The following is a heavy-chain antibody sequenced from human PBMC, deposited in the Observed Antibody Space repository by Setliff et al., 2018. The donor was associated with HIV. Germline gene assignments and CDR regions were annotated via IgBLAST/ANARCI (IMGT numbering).Heavy chain of an antibody. J-gene: IGHJ3*02. V-gene: IGHV2-5*02. D-gene: IGHD2-15*01. CDR1: GFSLSTSGVA. Sequence: SGPTLVNPTQTLTLTCTFSGFSLSTSGVAVAWIRQPPGKALEWLALIYWDDDKHYSPSLKSRLTITRDTSKNQVVLTMTTMDPVDTATYYCAHQELGYCSGGSCPPPHAFDIWGQGTMVTVSS. CDR2: IYWDDDK. CDR3: AHQELGYCSGGSCPPPHAFDI.